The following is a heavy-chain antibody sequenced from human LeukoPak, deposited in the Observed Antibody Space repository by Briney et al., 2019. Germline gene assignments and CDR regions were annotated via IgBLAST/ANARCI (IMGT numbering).Heavy chain of an antibody. CDR2: ISYDGSNQ. CDR3: ARGSASLMYYSGSYCDY. Sequence: GRSLRLSCAASGFTFSSYPMHWVRQAPGKGLEWVAVISYDGSNQYYTDFVEGRFTISRDNAKNSLYLQMNSLRAEDTAVYYCARGSASLMYYSGSYCDYWGQGTLVTVSS. CDR1: GFTFSSYP. D-gene: IGHD1-26*01. J-gene: IGHJ4*02. V-gene: IGHV3-30*04.